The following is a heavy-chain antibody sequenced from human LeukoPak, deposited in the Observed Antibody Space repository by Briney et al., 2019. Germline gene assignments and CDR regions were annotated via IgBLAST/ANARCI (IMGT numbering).Heavy chain of an antibody. Sequence: WGSLRRSSAASGFTFSSYSMNWVRQAPGKGLEWGSYISIRSRTTYYADSVKGRFTISRDNDKNSMYLQMNSLRAEDTAVYYCARDRGGGRLIDPWGKGTVVSVSS. CDR3: ARDRGGGRLIDP. D-gene: IGHD3-10*01. CDR1: GFTFSSYS. V-gene: IGHV3-48*04. J-gene: IGHJ5*02. CDR2: ISIRSRTT.